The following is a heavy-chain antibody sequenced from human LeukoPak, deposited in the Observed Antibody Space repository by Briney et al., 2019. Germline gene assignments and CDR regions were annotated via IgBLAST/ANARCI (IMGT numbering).Heavy chain of an antibody. D-gene: IGHD3-22*01. J-gene: IGHJ3*02. CDR2: IYYRGST. CDR3: ATATPYYYDSSGLWDAFDI. Sequence: PSETLSLTCTVSGGSISSSSYYWGWVRQPPGKGLVWIGCIYYRGSTYYNPSLKSRATISVETSKNQFSMKLSSVTAADTAVYYCATATPYYYDSSGLWDAFDIWGQGTMVTVSS. CDR1: GGSISSSSYY. V-gene: IGHV4-39*01.